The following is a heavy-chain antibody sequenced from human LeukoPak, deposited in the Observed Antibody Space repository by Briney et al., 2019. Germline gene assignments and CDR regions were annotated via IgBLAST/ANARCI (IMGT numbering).Heavy chain of an antibody. CDR1: GYTFTSYY. J-gene: IGHJ4*02. D-gene: IGHD3-10*01. CDR3: AKLTDGSGLAYYFDY. CDR2: INPSGGST. Sequence: WASVKVSCKASGYTFTSYYMHWVRQAPGQGLEWMGIINPSGGSTSYAQKFQGRVTMTRDTSTSTVYMELSSLRAEDTAVYYCAKLTDGSGLAYYFDYWGQGTLVTVSS. V-gene: IGHV1-46*01.